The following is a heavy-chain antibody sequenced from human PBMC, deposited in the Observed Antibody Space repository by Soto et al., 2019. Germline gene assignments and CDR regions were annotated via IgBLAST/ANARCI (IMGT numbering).Heavy chain of an antibody. Sequence: SLRLSCAASGFTFSTYAMSWVRQAPGKGLEWVSAISGDSKYYADSVNGRITISRDNSKNTLYLQLNSLRVDDTAVYYCAKDIASAGLDYWGQGTLVTVSS. V-gene: IGHV3-23*01. D-gene: IGHD6-13*01. J-gene: IGHJ4*02. CDR1: GFTFSTYA. CDR2: ISGDSK. CDR3: AKDIASAGLDY.